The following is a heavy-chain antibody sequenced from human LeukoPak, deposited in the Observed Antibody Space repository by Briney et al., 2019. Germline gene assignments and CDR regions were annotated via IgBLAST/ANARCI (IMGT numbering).Heavy chain of an antibody. V-gene: IGHV1-69*05. J-gene: IGHJ4*02. CDR2: IIPIFGTA. CDR3: ATHYGSGSYRSFDY. CDR1: GGTFSSYA. Sequence: GSSVKVSCKASGGTFSSYAISWVRQAPGQGLEWMGGIIPIFGTANHAQKFQGRVTITTDESTSTAYMELSSLRSEDTAVYNCATHYGSGSYRSFDYWGQGTLVTVSS. D-gene: IGHD3-10*01.